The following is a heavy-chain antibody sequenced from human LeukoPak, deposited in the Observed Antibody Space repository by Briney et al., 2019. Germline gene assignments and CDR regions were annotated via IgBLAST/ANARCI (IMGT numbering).Heavy chain of an antibody. CDR3: ARGRSGRGYSYGYHPFYYMDV. J-gene: IGHJ6*03. Sequence: SETLSLTCTVSGGSIRSYWSWIRQPAGKGLEWIGRIYGSGSTDYNPSLKSRVTMSIDTSKNQFSLNLISVTAADTAVYYCARGRSGRGYSYGYHPFYYMDVWGKGTTVTVSS. CDR2: IYGSGST. V-gene: IGHV4-4*07. D-gene: IGHD5-18*01. CDR1: GGSIRSY.